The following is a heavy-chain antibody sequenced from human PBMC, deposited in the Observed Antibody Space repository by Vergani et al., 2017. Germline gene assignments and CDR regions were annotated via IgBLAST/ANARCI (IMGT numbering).Heavy chain of an antibody. Sequence: EVQLLESGGGLVQPGGSLRLSCAASGFTFSSYAMSWVRQAPGKGLEWVSAISGSAGSTYYADSVKGRFTISRDNSKNTLYLQMNSLRADDTAVYYCAKEYYDSSGYNYYWGQGTLVTVSS. CDR2: ISGSAGST. CDR1: GFTFSSYA. D-gene: IGHD3-22*01. CDR3: AKEYYDSSGYNYY. V-gene: IGHV3-23*01. J-gene: IGHJ4*02.